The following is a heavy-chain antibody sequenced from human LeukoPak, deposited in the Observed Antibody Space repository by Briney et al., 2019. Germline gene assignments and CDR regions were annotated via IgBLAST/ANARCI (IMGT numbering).Heavy chain of an antibody. Sequence: PSETLSLTCTVSGGSISSSSYYWGWIRQPPGRGLEWIGSVYYTGGTYCNPSLKSRVTISIDTSKNQFSLKLNSVTAADTAVYYCASPADDDFNPNCFDPWGQGTLVTVSS. V-gene: IGHV4-39*01. J-gene: IGHJ5*02. CDR1: GGSISSSSYY. CDR3: ASPADDDFNPNCFDP. CDR2: VYYTGGT. D-gene: IGHD4-17*01.